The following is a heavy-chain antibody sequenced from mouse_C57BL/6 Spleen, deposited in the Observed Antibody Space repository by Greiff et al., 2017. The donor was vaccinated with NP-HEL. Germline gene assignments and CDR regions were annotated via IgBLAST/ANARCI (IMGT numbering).Heavy chain of an antibody. V-gene: IGHV1-59*01. J-gene: IGHJ4*01. CDR2: IDPSDSYT. Sequence: QVQLQQPGAELVRPGTSVKLSCKASGYTFTSYWMHWVKQRPGQGLEWIGVIDPSDSYTTYNQKFKGKATLTVDTSSSTAYMQLSSLTSEDSAVYYCARGPLYYGNFYYAMDYWGQGTSVTVSS. CDR3: ARGPLYYGNFYYAMDY. CDR1: GYTFTSYW. D-gene: IGHD2-1*01.